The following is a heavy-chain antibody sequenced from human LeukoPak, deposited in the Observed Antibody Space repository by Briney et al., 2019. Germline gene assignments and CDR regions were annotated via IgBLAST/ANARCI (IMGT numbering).Heavy chain of an antibody. CDR1: GFTFSSYA. CDR2: ISGSGGST. D-gene: IGHD5-18*01. J-gene: IGHJ4*02. Sequence: PGRSLRLSCAASGFTFSSYAMSWVRQAPGKGLEWVSAISGSGGSTYYADSVKGRFTISRDNSKNTLYLQMNSLRAEDTAVYYCAKAGQLWPYFDYWGQGTLVTVSS. V-gene: IGHV3-23*01. CDR3: AKAGQLWPYFDY.